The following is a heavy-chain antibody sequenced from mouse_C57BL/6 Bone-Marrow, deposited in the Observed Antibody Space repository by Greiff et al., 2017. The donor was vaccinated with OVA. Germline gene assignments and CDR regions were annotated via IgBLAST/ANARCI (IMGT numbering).Heavy chain of an antibody. CDR3: ARRGFYYGSSPGFAY. Sequence: VQLQQSGAELARPGASVKMSCKASGYTFTSYTMHWVKPRPGQGLEWIGYINPSSGYTKYNQKFKDKATLTADKSSSTAYMQLRSLTSEDSSVYYCARRGFYYGSSPGFAYWGQGTLVTVSA. CDR1: GYTFTSYT. D-gene: IGHD1-1*01. V-gene: IGHV1-4*01. CDR2: INPSSGYT. J-gene: IGHJ3*01.